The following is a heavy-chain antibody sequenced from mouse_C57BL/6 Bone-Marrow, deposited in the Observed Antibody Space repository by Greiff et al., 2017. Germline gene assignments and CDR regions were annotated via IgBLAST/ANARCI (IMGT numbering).Heavy chain of an antibody. CDR2: ISSGGSYT. CDR3: ARGLDSSGLFYAMDY. D-gene: IGHD3-2*02. J-gene: IGHJ4*01. CDR1: GFTFSSYG. Sequence: EVQGVESGGDLVKPGGSLKLSCAASGFTFSSYGMSWVRQTPDKRLEWVATISSGGSYTYYPDSVKGRFTISRDNAKNTLYLQMSSLKSEDTAMYYCARGLDSSGLFYAMDYWGQGTSVTVSS. V-gene: IGHV5-6*01.